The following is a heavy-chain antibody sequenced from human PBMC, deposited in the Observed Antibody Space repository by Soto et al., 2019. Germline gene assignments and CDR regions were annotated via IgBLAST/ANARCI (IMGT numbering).Heavy chain of an antibody. D-gene: IGHD3-10*01. CDR1: GFTVSNNY. J-gene: IGHJ4*02. V-gene: IGHV3-53*01. CDR3: GRNPGGGGY. Sequence: ESGGGLIQPGGSLRLSCAVSGFTVSNNYMSWVRQAPGKGLEGVSVIYSGGYTAYGDSVKGRFTISRDNSKNTLYLQMNSRGAHATAVFSGGRNPGGGGYWGQGTLVTVSS. CDR2: IYSGGYT.